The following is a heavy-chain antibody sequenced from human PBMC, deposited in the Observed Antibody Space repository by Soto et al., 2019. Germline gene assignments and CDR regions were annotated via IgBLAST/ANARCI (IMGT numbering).Heavy chain of an antibody. V-gene: IGHV4-59*08. J-gene: IGHJ6*03. CDR2: IYYSGST. D-gene: IGHD2-2*01. Sequence: SETLSLTCTVSGGSISSYYWSWIRQPPGKGLEWIGYIYYSGSTNYNPSLKSRVTISVDTSKNQFSLKLSSVTAADTAVYYCARHGFGCSSTSCWDYYYYMDVWGKGATVTVSS. CDR3: ARHGFGCSSTSCWDYYYYMDV. CDR1: GGSISSYY.